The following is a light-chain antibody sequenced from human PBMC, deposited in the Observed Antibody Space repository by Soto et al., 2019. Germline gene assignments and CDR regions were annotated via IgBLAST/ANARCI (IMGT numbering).Light chain of an antibody. CDR3: QQYDSTPWT. CDR1: QSLSSTS. Sequence: EIVLTQSPGTLSLSPGERAALSCRASQSLSSTSLAWYQQKPGHGPRLLIYGASRRATGIPDRFSASESGTDFTLTISILEPEDFAVYFCQQYDSTPWTFGQGTRVEIK. V-gene: IGKV3-20*01. J-gene: IGKJ1*01. CDR2: GAS.